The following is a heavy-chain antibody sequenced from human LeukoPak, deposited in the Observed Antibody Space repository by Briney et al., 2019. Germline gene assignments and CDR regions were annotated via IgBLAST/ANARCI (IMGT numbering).Heavy chain of an antibody. Sequence: ASVKVSCKAYGYTFTDYYLHWVRRAPGQGLEWMGWINPNSGATSYAQKFQERVTITRDKSTSTAYMELSSLRSEDTAVYYCAAGIGSRPEYFHYWGQGTLVTVSS. CDR1: GYTFTDYY. V-gene: IGHV1-2*02. CDR3: AAGIGSRPEYFHY. CDR2: INPNSGAT. J-gene: IGHJ1*01. D-gene: IGHD1-26*01.